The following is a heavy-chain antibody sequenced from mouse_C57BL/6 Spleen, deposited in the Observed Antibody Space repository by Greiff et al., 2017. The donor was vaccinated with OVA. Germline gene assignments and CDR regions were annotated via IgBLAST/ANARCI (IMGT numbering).Heavy chain of an antibody. V-gene: IGHV1-50*01. Sequence: QVQLQQPGAELVKPGASVKLSCKASGYTFTSYWMQWVKQRPGQGLEWIGEIDPADSYTTYNEKFKGKATLTVDTSFSTAYMQLSSLTSEDSAVYYCARRGHYGWFAYWGQGTLVTVSA. CDR2: IDPADSYT. D-gene: IGHD1-2*01. CDR3: ARRGHYGWFAY. CDR1: GYTFTSYW. J-gene: IGHJ3*01.